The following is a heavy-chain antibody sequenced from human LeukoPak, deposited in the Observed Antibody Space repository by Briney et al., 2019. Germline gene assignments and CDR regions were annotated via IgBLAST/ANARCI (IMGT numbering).Heavy chain of an antibody. CDR2: IYYRGST. D-gene: IGHD1-1*01. Sequence: SETLSLTCTVSGGSTSSYYWSWIRQPPGKGLEWIGYIYYRGSTNYNPSLKSRVTISLDTYGNQLSLKLTSVTAADTAVYYCARNPKWRATTGTTAAFVISGEGEMVTASS. CDR1: GGSTSSYY. J-gene: IGHJ3*02. V-gene: IGHV4-59*01. CDR3: ARNPKWRATTGTTAAFVI.